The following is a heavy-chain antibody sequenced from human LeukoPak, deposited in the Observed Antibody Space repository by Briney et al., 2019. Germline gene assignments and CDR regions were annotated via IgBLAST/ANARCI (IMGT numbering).Heavy chain of an antibody. D-gene: IGHD1-26*01. CDR3: ARGSGSVLLDY. V-gene: IGHV7-4-1*02. J-gene: IGHJ4*02. CDR1: GYTFTNYA. Sequence: ASVKVSCKASGYTFTNYAINWVRQAPGQGLEWMGWISTITGSPTYAQDFTGRFVFSFDTSVNTAYLQITSLKAEDTSVYYCARGSGSVLLDYWGQGTLVTVSS. CDR2: ISTITGSP.